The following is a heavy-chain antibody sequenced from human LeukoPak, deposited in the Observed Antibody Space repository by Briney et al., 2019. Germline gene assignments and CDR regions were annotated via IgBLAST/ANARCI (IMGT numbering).Heavy chain of an antibody. D-gene: IGHD3-16*02. J-gene: IGHJ4*02. CDR2: VSGTGGST. V-gene: IGHV3-23*01. CDR1: GFTFSSYA. CDR3: AKYRPSLRDSFDY. Sequence: GGSLRLSCAASGFTFSSYAMSWVRQAPGKGLEWVSAVSGTGGSTYYADSVKGRFTISRDNSKNTLFLQMNSLRAEDTAVYYCAKYRPSLRDSFDYWGQGTLVTVSS.